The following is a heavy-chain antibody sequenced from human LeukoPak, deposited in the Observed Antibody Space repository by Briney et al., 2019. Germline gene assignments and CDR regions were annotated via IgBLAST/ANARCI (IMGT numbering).Heavy chain of an antibody. CDR3: AREYSGSGFDY. CDR2: IGTNSRTT. Sequence: GGSLRLSCTASGFTFSSSGMNWVRQAPGKGLEWVSFIGTNSRTTYYGDSVKGRFTISRDNAKNSLYLQMDSLRAEDTAVYYCAREYSGSGFDYWGQGTLVTVSS. D-gene: IGHD1-26*01. V-gene: IGHV3-48*01. J-gene: IGHJ4*02. CDR1: GFTFSSSG.